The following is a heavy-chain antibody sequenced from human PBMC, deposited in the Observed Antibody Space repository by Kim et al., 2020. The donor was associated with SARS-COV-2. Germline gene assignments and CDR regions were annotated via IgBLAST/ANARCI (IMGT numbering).Heavy chain of an antibody. J-gene: IGHJ6*02. Sequence: ASVKVSCKASGYTFTSYAMHWVRQAPGQRLEWMGWINAGNGNTKYSQNFQGRVTVTRDTSASTAYMELSSLRSEDTAVYYCASDLYSSTWQRNYYYGMDVWGQGTTVTVSS. V-gene: IGHV1-3*01. CDR3: ASDLYSSTWQRNYYYGMDV. CDR2: INAGNGNT. D-gene: IGHD6-13*01. CDR1: GYTFTSYA.